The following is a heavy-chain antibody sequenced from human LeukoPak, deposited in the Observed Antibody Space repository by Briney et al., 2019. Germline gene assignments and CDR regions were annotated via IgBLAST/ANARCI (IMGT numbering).Heavy chain of an antibody. V-gene: IGHV1-2*02. CDR3: ARDLRYCSSTSCYAGYYFDY. D-gene: IGHD2-2*01. CDR1: GYTFTGYY. CDR2: INPNSGGT. J-gene: IGHJ4*02. Sequence: ASVKVSCKASGYTFTGYYMHWVRQAPGQGVEWMGWINPNSGGTNYAQKFQGRVTMTRDTSISTAYMELSRLRSDDTAVYYCARDLRYCSSTSCYAGYYFDYWGQGTLVTVSS.